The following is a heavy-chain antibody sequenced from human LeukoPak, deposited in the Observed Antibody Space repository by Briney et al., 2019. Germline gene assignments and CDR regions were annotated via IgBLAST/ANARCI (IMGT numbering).Heavy chain of an antibody. CDR2: INAGNGNT. Sequence: ASVKVSCKASGYTFTSYAMHWVRQAPGQRLEWMGWINAGNGNTKYSQKFQGRVTITRDTSASTAYMELSSLRSEDTAVYYCARDSYCSSTSCLEYFQHWGQGTLITVSS. J-gene: IGHJ1*01. CDR3: ARDSYCSSTSCLEYFQH. CDR1: GYTFTSYA. D-gene: IGHD2-2*01. V-gene: IGHV1-3*01.